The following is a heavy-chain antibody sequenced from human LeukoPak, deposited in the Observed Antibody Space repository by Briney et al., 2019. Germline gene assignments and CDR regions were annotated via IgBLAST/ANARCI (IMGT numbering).Heavy chain of an antibody. Sequence: PGGSLRLSCAASGFTFSSYAMSWVRQATGRGLEWVSAISGSGGSTYYADSVKGRFTISRDNSKNTLYLQMNSLRAEDTAVYYCAKVVRFGELKDYWGQGTLVTVSS. V-gene: IGHV3-23*01. D-gene: IGHD3-10*01. CDR2: ISGSGGST. J-gene: IGHJ4*02. CDR1: GFTFSSYA. CDR3: AKVVRFGELKDY.